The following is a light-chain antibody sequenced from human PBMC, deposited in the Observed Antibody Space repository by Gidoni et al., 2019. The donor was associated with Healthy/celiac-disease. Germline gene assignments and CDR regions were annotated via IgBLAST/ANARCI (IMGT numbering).Light chain of an antibody. V-gene: IGKV3-15*01. CDR3: QQYNNWPPGT. Sequence: EIVMTQSPATLSVSPGERATLSCRASQSVSSNLAWYQQKPGQAPRPLIYGASTRATGIPARVSGSGSGTEFTLTISSLQSEDFAVYYCQQYNNWPPGTFGQXTKVEIK. J-gene: IGKJ1*01. CDR1: QSVSSN. CDR2: GAS.